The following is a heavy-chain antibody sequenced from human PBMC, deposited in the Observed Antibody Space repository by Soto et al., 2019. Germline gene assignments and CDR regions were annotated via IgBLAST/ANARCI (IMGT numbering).Heavy chain of an antibody. CDR2: MNPNSGNT. CDR3: ARLGGYDYRVDY. D-gene: IGHD5-12*01. V-gene: IGHV1-8*01. J-gene: IGHJ4*02. CDR1: GYTFTSYD. Sequence: ASVKVSCKASGYTFTSYDINWVRQATGQGLEWMGWMNPNSGNTGYAQKFQGRVTMTRNTSTSTAYMELSSLRSEDTAVYYCARLGGYDYRVDYWGQGTLVTVSS.